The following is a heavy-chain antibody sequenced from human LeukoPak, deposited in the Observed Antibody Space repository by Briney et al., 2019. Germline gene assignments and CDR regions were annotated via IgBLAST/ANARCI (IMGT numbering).Heavy chain of an antibody. CDR1: GGSISGYY. V-gene: IGHV4-34*01. D-gene: IGHD2-2*02. CDR2: INHSGST. J-gene: IGHJ5*02. Sequence: PSETLSLTCAVYGGSISGYYWSWIRQPPGKGLEWIGEINHSGSTNYNPSLKSRVTISVDTSKNQFSLKLSSVTAADTAVYYCARGARYCSSTSCYNRRYNWFDPWGQGTLVTVSS. CDR3: ARGARYCSSTSCYNRRYNWFDP.